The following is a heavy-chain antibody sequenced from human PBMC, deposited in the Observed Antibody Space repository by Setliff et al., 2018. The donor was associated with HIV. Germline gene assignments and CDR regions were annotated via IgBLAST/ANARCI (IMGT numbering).Heavy chain of an antibody. CDR1: GGSFSGYY. D-gene: IGHD2-21*02. CDR3: VRQADCGGDCVLGY. V-gene: IGHV4-34*12. Sequence: PSETLSLTCDVFGGSFSGYYWSWIRQPPGKGLEWIGEIIPSGSTNYNPSLKSRVTMSIDTSKSQFSLKLSSVTAADTAVYYCVRQADCGGDCVLGYWGQGSLVTVSS. J-gene: IGHJ4*02. CDR2: IIPSGST.